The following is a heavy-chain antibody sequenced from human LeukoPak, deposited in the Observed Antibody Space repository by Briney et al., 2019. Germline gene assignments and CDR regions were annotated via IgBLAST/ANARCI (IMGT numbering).Heavy chain of an antibody. CDR3: AAGRYFYDSSGYSPHTNDAFDI. CDR2: MNPNSANT. Sequence: ASVKVSCKASGYTFTSYDINWVRHATEQGLEWMGWMNPNSANTGYAQKFQGRVTMTRNTSITTAYMELSSLRSDDTAVYYCAAGRYFYDSSGYSPHTNDAFDIWGRGTMVTVSS. CDR1: GYTFTSYD. V-gene: IGHV1-8*01. D-gene: IGHD3-22*01. J-gene: IGHJ3*02.